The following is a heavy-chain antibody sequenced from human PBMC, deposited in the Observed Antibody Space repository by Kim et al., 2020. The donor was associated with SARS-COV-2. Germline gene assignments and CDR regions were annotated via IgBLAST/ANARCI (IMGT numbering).Heavy chain of an antibody. J-gene: IGHJ5*02. D-gene: IGHD6-19*01. CDR2: IYPGDSDT. V-gene: IGHV5-51*01. Sequence: GESLKISCKGSGYSFTSYWSGWVRQMPGKGLEWMGIIYPGDSDTRYSPSFQGPVTTSDNKSISTAYLPWSSLKASDTAMYYWAGRTLRTKIAVGLKNWCNPWGQGTLVTVSS. CDR3: AGRTLRTKIAVGLKNWCNP. CDR1: GYSFTSYW.